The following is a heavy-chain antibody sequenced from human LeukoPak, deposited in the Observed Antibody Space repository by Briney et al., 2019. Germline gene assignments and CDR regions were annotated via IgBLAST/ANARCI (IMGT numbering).Heavy chain of an antibody. CDR2: INHSGST. Sequence: PSETLSLTCTASGGSISSSSYYWGWIRQPPGKGLEWIGEINHSGSTNYNPSLKSRVTISVDTSKNQFSLKLSSVTAADTAVYYCARGMYYDFWSGYYDYYYYGMDVWGQGTTVTVSS. J-gene: IGHJ6*02. CDR1: GGSISSSSYY. D-gene: IGHD3-3*01. CDR3: ARGMYYDFWSGYYDYYYYGMDV. V-gene: IGHV4-39*07.